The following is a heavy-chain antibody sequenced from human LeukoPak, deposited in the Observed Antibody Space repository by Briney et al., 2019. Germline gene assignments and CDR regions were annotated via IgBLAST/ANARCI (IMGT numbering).Heavy chain of an antibody. CDR2: IYTSGST. CDR3: GRXLKXGMPAPYNWFDP. V-gene: IGHV4-4*07. CDR1: GGSISSYY. J-gene: IGHJ5*02. Sequence: SETLSLTCTVSGGSISSYYWSWIRQPAGKGLEWIGRIYTSGSTNYNPSLKSRVTMSVDTSKNQFSLKLSSVTAADTAVYYCGRXLKXGMPAPYNWFDPWGQGTLVTVSS. D-gene: IGHD2-2*01.